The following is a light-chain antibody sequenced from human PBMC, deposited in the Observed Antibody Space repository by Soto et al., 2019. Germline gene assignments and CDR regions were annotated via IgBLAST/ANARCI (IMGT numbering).Light chain of an antibody. J-gene: IGKJ2*01. Sequence: DIQMTQSPSTLSASVGDRVTITCRASQSASTFLAWYQQKPGQAPKLLIYDASTLQSGVPSRFSASGSGTEFALTISGLQPDDFAVYYCQHYDTFPYTFGQGTKLEIK. CDR3: QHYDTFPYT. CDR1: QSASTF. CDR2: DAS. V-gene: IGKV1-5*01.